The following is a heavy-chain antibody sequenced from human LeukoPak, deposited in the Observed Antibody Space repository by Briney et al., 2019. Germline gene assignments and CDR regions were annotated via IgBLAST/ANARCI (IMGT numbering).Heavy chain of an antibody. CDR1: GGSISSYY. J-gene: IGHJ3*02. CDR3: ARETVTTMSTFGAFDI. D-gene: IGHD4-17*01. V-gene: IGHV4-59*01. CDR2: IYYSGST. Sequence: PSETLSLTCTVSGGSISSYYWSWIRQPPEKGLEWIGYIYYSGSTNYNPSLKSRVTISVDTSKNQFSLKLSSVTAADTAVYYCARETVTTMSTFGAFDIWGQGTMVTVSS.